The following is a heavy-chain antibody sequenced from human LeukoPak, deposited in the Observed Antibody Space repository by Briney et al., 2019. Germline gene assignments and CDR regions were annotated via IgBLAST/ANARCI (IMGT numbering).Heavy chain of an antibody. CDR2: IKQDGSEK. CDR3: ARDAYSGYDRVFDY. V-gene: IGHV3-7*03. J-gene: IGHJ4*02. CDR1: GFTFSSYW. Sequence: GGSLRLSCAASGFTFSSYWMSWVRQAPGKGLEWVANIKQDGSEKYYVDSVKGRFTISRDNAKNSLYLQMNSLRAEDTAVYYCARDAYSGYDRVFDYWGQGTLVTVSS. D-gene: IGHD5-12*01.